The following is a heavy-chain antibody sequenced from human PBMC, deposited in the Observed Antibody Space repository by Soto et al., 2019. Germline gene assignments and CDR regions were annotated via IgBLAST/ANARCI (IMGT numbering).Heavy chain of an antibody. D-gene: IGHD6-13*01. CDR2: ISAYNGNT. J-gene: IGHJ5*02. V-gene: IGHV1-18*01. CDR3: ARTTGYSSTDNWCDP. CDR1: GYTFTSYG. Sequence: QVQLVQSGAEVKKPGASVKVSCKASGYTFTSYGLSWVRQSPGQGLEWMGWISAYNGNTNNAQKFQGRVAVTTDTSTSTAYMELMNLRSDDTAVYYCARTTGYSSTDNWCDPWGQGTLVTVSS.